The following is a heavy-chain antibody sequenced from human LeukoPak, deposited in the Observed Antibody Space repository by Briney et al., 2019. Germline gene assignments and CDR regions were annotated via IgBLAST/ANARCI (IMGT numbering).Heavy chain of an antibody. D-gene: IGHD3-9*01. J-gene: IGHJ4*02. Sequence: GGSLRLSCAASGITFSSHAMTWVRQAPGKGLEWVAAIRGNGATTDYADSVKGRFTISRDNSKNTLYLQMNSLRAEDTAVYYCAKEARTVTYYDILTGSEPGYYFDYWGQGTLVTVSS. CDR1: GITFSSHA. V-gene: IGHV3-23*01. CDR2: IRGNGATT. CDR3: AKEARTVTYYDILTGSEPGYYFDY.